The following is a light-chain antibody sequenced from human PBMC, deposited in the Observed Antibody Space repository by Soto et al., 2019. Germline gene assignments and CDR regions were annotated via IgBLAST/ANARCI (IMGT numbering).Light chain of an antibody. CDR3: SSYTSSSTLDVV. Sequence: QSVLTQPASVSGSPGQSITISCTGTSSDVGGYNYVSWYQQHPGKAPRLMIYDVNNRPSGVSNRFSGSKSGNTASLTISGLQAEDEADYYCSSYTSSSTLDVVFGGGTQLTVL. CDR2: DVN. J-gene: IGLJ2*01. V-gene: IGLV2-14*01. CDR1: SSDVGGYNY.